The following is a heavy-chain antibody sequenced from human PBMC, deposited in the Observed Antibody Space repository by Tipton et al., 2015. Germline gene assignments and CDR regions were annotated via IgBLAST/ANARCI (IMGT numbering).Heavy chain of an antibody. CDR1: GFTVSTNF. J-gene: IGHJ5*02. Sequence: SLRLSCTASGFTVSTNFMTWVRQAPGKGLEWVSFIYGGRRTFYADSVKGRFTISRDNSKNTLYLQMNSLRAEDTAVYYCARGGNNWFDPWGQGTLVTVSS. V-gene: IGHV3-53*01. D-gene: IGHD2-15*01. CDR2: IYGGRRT. CDR3: ARGGNNWFDP.